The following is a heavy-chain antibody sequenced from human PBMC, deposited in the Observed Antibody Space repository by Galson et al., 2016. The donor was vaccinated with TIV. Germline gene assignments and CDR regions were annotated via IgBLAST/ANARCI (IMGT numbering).Heavy chain of an antibody. Sequence: TLSLTCTVSGGSIISGHSYWNWIRQPPGKGLEWIGRVYTSGDLNYNPSLRGRVILSVGTSKNQFSLKVTSVTAADTAVYYCAGRDYWGQGILVTVSS. V-gene: IGHV4-61*02. J-gene: IGHJ4*02. CDR2: VYTSGDL. CDR3: AGRDY. CDR1: GGSIISGHSY.